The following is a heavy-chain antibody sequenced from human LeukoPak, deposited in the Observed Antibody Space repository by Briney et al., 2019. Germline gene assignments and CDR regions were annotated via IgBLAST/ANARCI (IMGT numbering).Heavy chain of an antibody. V-gene: IGHV4-4*07. J-gene: IGHJ4*02. Sequence: SETLSLTCAVYGGSFSGYYWSWIRQPAGKGLEWIGRIYTSGSTNYNPSLKSRVTISVDTSKNQFSLKLSSVTAADTAVYYCARDRGSMITASFDYWGQGTLVTVSS. CDR2: IYTSGST. CDR1: GGSFSGYY. D-gene: IGHD3-16*01. CDR3: ARDRGSMITASFDY.